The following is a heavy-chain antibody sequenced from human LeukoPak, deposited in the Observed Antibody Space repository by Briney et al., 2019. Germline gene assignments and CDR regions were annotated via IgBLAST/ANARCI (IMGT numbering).Heavy chain of an antibody. D-gene: IGHD5-18*01. Sequence: PGGSLRLSCAASGFTFNSYALTWVRQAPGKGLESVSTISGSGRSTFYAASVKGRFTISRHHSKNTLYLQMNSLRAEDTAVYYCAKDRAAMRDFDYWGQGTLVTVSS. CDR1: GFTFNSYA. CDR3: AKDRAAMRDFDY. V-gene: IGHV3-23*01. CDR2: ISGSGRST. J-gene: IGHJ4*02.